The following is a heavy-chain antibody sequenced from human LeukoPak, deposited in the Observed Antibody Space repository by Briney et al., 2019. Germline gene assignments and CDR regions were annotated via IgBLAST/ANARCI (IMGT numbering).Heavy chain of an antibody. Sequence: GGSLRLSCAASGFIFTTYSVNWVRQAPGKGLEWVSSISSSSTYISYADSVEGRFTISRDNAKNSLYLQMNSLRAEDTALYYCASVFSGNYYSGFDYWGQGTLVTVSS. CDR1: GFIFTTYS. J-gene: IGHJ4*02. V-gene: IGHV3-21*01. CDR2: ISSSSTYI. CDR3: ASVFSGNYYSGFDY. D-gene: IGHD3-10*01.